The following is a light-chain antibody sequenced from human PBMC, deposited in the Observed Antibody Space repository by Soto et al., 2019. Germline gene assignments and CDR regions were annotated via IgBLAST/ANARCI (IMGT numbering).Light chain of an antibody. CDR1: SSDVGGYNY. V-gene: IGLV2-14*03. CDR3: SSYTGSGTLDV. CDR2: EVN. Sequence: QPVLAQPGYGSGSPGQWITISCTGTSSDVGGYNYVSWYQQLPDKAPKLMIYEVNNRPSGVSNRFSGSKSGNTASLTISGLQAEVEAHYYCSSYTGSGTLDVCGAGTKVTVL. J-gene: IGLJ1*01.